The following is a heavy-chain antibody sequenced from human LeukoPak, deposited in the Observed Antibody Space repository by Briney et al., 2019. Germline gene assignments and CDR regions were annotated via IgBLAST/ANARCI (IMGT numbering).Heavy chain of an antibody. CDR1: GYTFSDYW. V-gene: IGHV5-51*01. CDR3: ARRGFYDDRDDVFDI. Sequence: GESLKISCKASGYTFSDYWIGCGRHMPGKGLEWMGIVYPDDSDTRYNPSFQGQVTMSADKSISTAYLQWSSLKASDTAMYYCARRGFYDDRDDVFDIWGQGTMVTVSS. J-gene: IGHJ3*02. D-gene: IGHD2/OR15-2a*01. CDR2: VYPDDSDT.